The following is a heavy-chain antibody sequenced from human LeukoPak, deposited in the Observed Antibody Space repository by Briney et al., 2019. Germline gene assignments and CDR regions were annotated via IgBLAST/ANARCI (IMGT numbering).Heavy chain of an antibody. CDR1: GGSVSSYY. CDR3: ARVTGYMIEDYFDY. V-gene: IGHV4-4*07. Sequence: SETLSLTCTVSGGSVSSYYWSWIRQPAGKGLEWIGRIYTSGSTNYNPSLKSRVTISVDTSKNQFSLRLRSVTAADTAVYYCARVTGYMIEDYFDYWGQGTLVTVSS. CDR2: IYTSGST. J-gene: IGHJ4*02. D-gene: IGHD3-22*01.